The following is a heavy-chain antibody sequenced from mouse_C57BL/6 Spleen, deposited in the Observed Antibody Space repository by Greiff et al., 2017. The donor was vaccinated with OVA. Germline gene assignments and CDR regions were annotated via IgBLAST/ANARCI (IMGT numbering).Heavy chain of an antibody. J-gene: IGHJ2*01. Sequence: EVLLVESEAGLVQPGSSMKLSCTASGFTFSDYYMAWVRQVPVKGLEWVANINYDGSSTYYLDSLKSRFILSRDKAKNTLYLQMSSLKSEDTATYDCARDCNYYYFDGWGQGTTLTVAS. CDR1: GFTFSDYY. CDR2: INYDGSST. D-gene: IGHD2-1*01. V-gene: IGHV5-16*01. CDR3: ARDCNYYYFDG.